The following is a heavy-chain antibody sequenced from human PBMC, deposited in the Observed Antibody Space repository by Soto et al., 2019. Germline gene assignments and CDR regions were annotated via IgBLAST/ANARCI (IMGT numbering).Heavy chain of an antibody. CDR2: IRSKANSYMT. CDR3: TRDSSSCRGGHCYFDN. V-gene: IGHV3-72*01. CDR1: GFTFSDHY. Sequence: EVQLVESGGGLVQPGGSLRLSCAVSGFTFSDHYMDWVRQAPGKGLEWVGRIRSKANSYMTEYAASVKGRFTISRDDSNNSLYLQMNSLKTEDTAVYYCTRDSSSCRGGHCYFDNWGQGTLVTVSS. D-gene: IGHD2-15*01. J-gene: IGHJ4*02.